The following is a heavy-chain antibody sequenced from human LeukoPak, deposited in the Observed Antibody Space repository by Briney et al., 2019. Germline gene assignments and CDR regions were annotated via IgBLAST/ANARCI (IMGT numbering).Heavy chain of an antibody. Sequence: GGSLRLSCAASGFTFSSYEMNWVRQAPGKGLEWVSYISSSGSNIYYADSVKGRFTISRDNAKNSLYLQMNSLRAEDTAVYYCARDGDFLGSGWSNSFDYWGQGTLVTVSS. CDR3: ARDGDFLGSGWSNSFDY. D-gene: IGHD6-19*01. V-gene: IGHV3-48*03. CDR2: ISSSGSNI. J-gene: IGHJ4*02. CDR1: GFTFSSYE.